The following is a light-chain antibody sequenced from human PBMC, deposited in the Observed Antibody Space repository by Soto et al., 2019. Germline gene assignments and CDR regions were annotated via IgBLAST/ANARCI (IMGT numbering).Light chain of an antibody. CDR2: GAS. CDR1: QSVDSN. CDR3: QHYDSLPIT. J-gene: IGKJ1*01. Sequence: EIVMTQSPATLTVSPGERDTLSCRASQSVDSNLAWYQQKPGQAPRLLIYGASSRATGIPGRFSGSGSGTDFTLTISRLEPEDFAVFYCQHYDSLPITFGQGTKVDI. V-gene: IGKV3-20*01.